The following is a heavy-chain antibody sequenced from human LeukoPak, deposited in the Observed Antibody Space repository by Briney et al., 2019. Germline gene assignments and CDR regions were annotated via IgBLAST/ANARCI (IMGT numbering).Heavy chain of an antibody. D-gene: IGHD1/OR15-1a*01. CDR1: GYSISSGYY. V-gene: IGHV4-38-2*02. CDR2: IYHSGST. CDR3: ARGEQEDDAFDI. Sequence: SETLSLTCTVSGYSISSGYYWGWIRQPPGKGLEWIGSIYHSGSTYYNPSLKSRVTISVDTSKNQFSLKLSSVTAADTAVYYCARGEQEDDAFDIWGQGTMVAVSS. J-gene: IGHJ3*02.